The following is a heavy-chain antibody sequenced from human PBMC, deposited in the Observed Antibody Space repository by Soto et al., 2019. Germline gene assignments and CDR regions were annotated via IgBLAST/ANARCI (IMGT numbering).Heavy chain of an antibody. V-gene: IGHV3-23*01. Sequence: EVQLLESGGGLVQPGGSLRLSCAASGFTFSSYAMSWVRQAPGKGLEWVSAISGSGGSTYYADSVKGRFTISRDNSKNTLYLQMNSLRAEDTAVYYCAKVHVLLWFGEPDYFVYWGQGTLVTVCS. CDR1: GFTFSSYA. J-gene: IGHJ4*02. CDR3: AKVHVLLWFGEPDYFVY. CDR2: ISGSGGST. D-gene: IGHD3-10*01.